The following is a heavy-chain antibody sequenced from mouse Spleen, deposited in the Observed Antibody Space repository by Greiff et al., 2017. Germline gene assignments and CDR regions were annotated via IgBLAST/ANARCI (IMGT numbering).Heavy chain of an antibody. Sequence: QVQLQQSGAELVRPGTSVKMSCKASGYTFTNYWIGWAKQRPGHGLEWIGDIYPGGGYTNYNEKFKGKATLTADKSSSTAYMQFSSLTSEDSAIYYCARSDSSGRAWFAYWGQGTLVTVSA. J-gene: IGHJ3*01. CDR2: IYPGGGYT. D-gene: IGHD3-2*01. V-gene: IGHV1-63*01. CDR1: GYTFTNYW. CDR3: ARSDSSGRAWFAY.